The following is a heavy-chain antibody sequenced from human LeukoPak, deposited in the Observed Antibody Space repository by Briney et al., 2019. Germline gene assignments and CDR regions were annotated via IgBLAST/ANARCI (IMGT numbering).Heavy chain of an antibody. V-gene: IGHV1-69*04. Sequence: APVKVSCKASGGTFSSYTISWVRQAPGQGLEWMGRIIPILGIANYAQKIQGRVTSTADKSTSTAHIELTSLTSEDRAWDYSAGECYYVGSGHFHFDYWGQGTLVTVSS. CDR1: GGTFSSYT. CDR3: AGECYYVGSGHFHFDY. D-gene: IGHD3-10*02. CDR2: IIPILGIA. J-gene: IGHJ4*02.